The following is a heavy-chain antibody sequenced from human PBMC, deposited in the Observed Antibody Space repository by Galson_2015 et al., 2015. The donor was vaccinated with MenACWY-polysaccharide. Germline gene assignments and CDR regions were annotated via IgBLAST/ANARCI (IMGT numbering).Heavy chain of an antibody. CDR2: MNPNSGNT. D-gene: IGHD3-22*01. CDR1: GYTFTSYD. V-gene: IGHV1-8*01. J-gene: IGHJ6*02. CDR3: ARGPSMIPSYYYYYGMDV. Sequence: SVKVSCKASGYTFTSYDINWVRQATGQGLEWVGWMNPNSGNTGYAQKFQGRVTMTRNTSISTAYMELSSLRSEDTAVYYCARGPSMIPSYYYYYGMDVWGQGTTVTVSS.